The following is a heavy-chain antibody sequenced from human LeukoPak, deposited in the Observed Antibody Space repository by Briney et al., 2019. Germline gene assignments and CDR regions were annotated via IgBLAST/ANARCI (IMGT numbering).Heavy chain of an antibody. CDR3: ARVAYSGSNWFDP. D-gene: IGHD5-12*01. Sequence: SETLSLTCTVSGGSISSSNYYWGWIRQPPGKGLEWIGSIYYSGSTYYSPSLKSRVTISVDTSKNQFSLKLSSVTAADTAVYYCARVAYSGSNWFDPWGQGTLVTVSS. CDR1: GGSISSSNYY. J-gene: IGHJ5*02. CDR2: IYYSGST. V-gene: IGHV4-39*07.